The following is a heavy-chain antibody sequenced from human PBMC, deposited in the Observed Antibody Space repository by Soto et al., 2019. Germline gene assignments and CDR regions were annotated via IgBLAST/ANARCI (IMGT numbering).Heavy chain of an antibody. CDR3: ARAQDRQQLGGNYYCGIDV. Sequence: QVQLVQSGAEVKKSGSSVTVSCHASGGTFGNSAISWVRQSPGQGLEWMGGIIPIFPTRDYAQKFQGRVTCTAEEPTTTAYMALTSLRSEDMAVYECARAQDRQQLGGNYYCGIDVWGQGTTVTVSS. CDR1: GGTFGNSA. V-gene: IGHV1-69*12. CDR2: IIPIFPTR. D-gene: IGHD3-3*02. J-gene: IGHJ6*02.